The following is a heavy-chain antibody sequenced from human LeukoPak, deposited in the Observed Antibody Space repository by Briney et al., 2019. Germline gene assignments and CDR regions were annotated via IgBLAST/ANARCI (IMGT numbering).Heavy chain of an antibody. CDR1: GFTFSSYS. Sequence: GGSLRLSCAASGFTFSSYSMNWVRQAPGKGLEWVSSISSSSSYIYYADSVKGRFTISRDNAKNSLYLQMNSLRAEDTAVYYCARRVGAACTSACDYWGQGTLVTVSS. V-gene: IGHV3-21*01. J-gene: IGHJ4*02. D-gene: IGHD6-13*01. CDR2: ISSSSSYI. CDR3: ARRVGAACTSACDY.